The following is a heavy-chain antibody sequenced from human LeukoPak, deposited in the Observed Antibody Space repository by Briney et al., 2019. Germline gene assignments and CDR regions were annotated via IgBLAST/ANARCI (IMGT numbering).Heavy chain of an antibody. J-gene: IGHJ3*02. D-gene: IGHD6-13*01. CDR3: ARESPYSDSGASDI. V-gene: IGHV4-31*03. Sequence: SETLSLTCTVSGGSISSGGYYWSWIRQHPGKGLEWIGYIYYSGSTYYNPSLKSRVTISVDTSKNQLSLKLTSVTAADTAVYYCARESPYSDSGASDIWGQGTMVTVSS. CDR1: GGSISSGGYY. CDR2: IYYSGST.